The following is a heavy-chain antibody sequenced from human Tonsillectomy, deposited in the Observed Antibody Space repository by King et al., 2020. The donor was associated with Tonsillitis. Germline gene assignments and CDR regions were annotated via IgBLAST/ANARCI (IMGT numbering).Heavy chain of an antibody. CDR2: IYPGDSDT. D-gene: IGHD3-3*01. J-gene: IGHJ5*02. CDR1: GYSFTSYW. V-gene: IGHV5-51*03. CDR3: ARRTIFGGERRSRFHP. Sequence: QLVQSGAEVKKPGESLKISCKGSGYSFTSYWIGWVRQMPGKGLEWMGIIYPGDSDTRYSPSFQGQVTISADKSISTTYLQWSSLKASDTAMYYCARRTIFGGERRSRFHPWGQGTLVTVSS.